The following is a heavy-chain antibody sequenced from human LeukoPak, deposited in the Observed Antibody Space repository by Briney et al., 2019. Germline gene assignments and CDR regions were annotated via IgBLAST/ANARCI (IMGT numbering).Heavy chain of an antibody. J-gene: IGHJ4*02. CDR3: ARVGGDDYGDS. V-gene: IGHV3-53*01. Sequence: GGSLRLSCAASGFTVSSNYMSWVRQAPGKGLEWVSVIYSGGRTYYAESVKGRFTISRDNSKNTVYLQMNSPRAEDTAVYYCARVGGDDYGDSWGQGTLVTVSS. CDR1: GFTVSSNY. CDR2: IYSGGRT. D-gene: IGHD3-16*01.